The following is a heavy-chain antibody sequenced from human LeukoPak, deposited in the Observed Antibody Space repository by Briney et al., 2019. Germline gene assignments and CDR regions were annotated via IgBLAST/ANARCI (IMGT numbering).Heavy chain of an antibody. Sequence: SETLSLTCTVSGGSIISGDYYWSWIRQPPGTGLEWIGYIFYTGSTYYNPSLKSRVTISVDTSKNQFSLRLSSVTAADTAVYYCASLAYYSFDYWGQGTLVTVSS. J-gene: IGHJ4*02. D-gene: IGHD2-21*01. V-gene: IGHV4-30-4*01. CDR3: ASLAYYSFDY. CDR1: GGSIISGDYY. CDR2: IFYTGST.